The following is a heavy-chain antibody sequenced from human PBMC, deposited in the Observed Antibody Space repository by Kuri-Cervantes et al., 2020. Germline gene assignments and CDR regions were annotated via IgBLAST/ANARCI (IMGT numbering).Heavy chain of an antibody. J-gene: IGHJ3*02. V-gene: IGHV4-34*01. D-gene: IGHD4-23*01. CDR2: INHSGRT. Sequence: ETLTLTCTGYGGSFSGYYWSWIRQPPGKGLEWIGEINHSGRTNYNPSLKSRVTISVDTSKNQFSLKLSSVTAADTAVYYCVRPDYGGNSGRFAFDIWGQGTVVTVSS. CDR3: VRPDYGGNSGRFAFDI. CDR1: GGSFSGYY.